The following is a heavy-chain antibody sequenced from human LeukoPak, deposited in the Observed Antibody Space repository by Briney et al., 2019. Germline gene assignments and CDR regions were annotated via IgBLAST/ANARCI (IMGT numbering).Heavy chain of an antibody. V-gene: IGHV3-11*01. Sequence: GGSLRLSCAASGFTFSDYYMSWIRQAPGKGLEWVSYISSSGSTIYYADSVKGRFTISRDNAKNSLYLQMNSLRAEDTAVYYCARAGSSSWYGTAAYGMDVWGQGTTVTVSS. J-gene: IGHJ6*02. CDR2: ISSSGSTI. CDR1: GFTFSDYY. CDR3: ARAGSSSWYGTAAYGMDV. D-gene: IGHD6-13*01.